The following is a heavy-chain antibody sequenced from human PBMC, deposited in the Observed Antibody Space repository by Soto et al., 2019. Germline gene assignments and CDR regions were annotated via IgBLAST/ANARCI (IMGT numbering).Heavy chain of an antibody. CDR3: ARDLGRIAVAVNYYYYGMDV. CDR2: INPSGGST. J-gene: IGHJ6*02. Sequence: GASVKVSCKASGYTFTSYYMHWVRQAPGQGLEWMGIINPSGGSTSYAQKFQGRVTMTRDTSTSTVYMELSSLRSEDTAVYYCARDLGRIAVAVNYYYYGMDVWGQGTTVTVSS. D-gene: IGHD6-19*01. CDR1: GYTFTSYY. V-gene: IGHV1-46*01.